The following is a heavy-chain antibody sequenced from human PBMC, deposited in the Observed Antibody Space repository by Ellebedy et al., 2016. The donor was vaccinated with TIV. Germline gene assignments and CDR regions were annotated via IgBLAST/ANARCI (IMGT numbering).Heavy chain of an antibody. V-gene: IGHV4-4*07. J-gene: IGHJ4*02. CDR1: GGSISSYY. Sequence: MPSETLSLTCTVSGGSISSYYCTWIRQPAGKGLEWIGRIYTSGSTNYNPPLKSRVTMSVDTSKNQFSLKLTSVTAADTAVYYCARDSIGAGRPFDYWGQGTLVTVSS. CDR3: ARDSIGAGRPFDY. CDR2: IYTSGST.